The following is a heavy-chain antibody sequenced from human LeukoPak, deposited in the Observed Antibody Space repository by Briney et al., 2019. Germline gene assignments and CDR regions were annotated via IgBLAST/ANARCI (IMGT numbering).Heavy chain of an antibody. CDR3: ARRYFDWFLGAGGSLDI. CDR2: IKQDGSEK. CDR1: GFTFRSYW. V-gene: IGHV3-7*01. Sequence: GGSLRLSCAGSGFTFRSYWMHWVRQAPGKGLEWVANIKQDGSEKYYVDSVKGRFTISRDNANDSVYLQMNSLRAEDTAVYYCARRYFDWFLGAGGSLDIWGQGAMVTVSS. D-gene: IGHD3-9*01. J-gene: IGHJ3*02.